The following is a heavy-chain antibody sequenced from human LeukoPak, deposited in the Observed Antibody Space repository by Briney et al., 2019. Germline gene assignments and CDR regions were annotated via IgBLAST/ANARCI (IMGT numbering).Heavy chain of an antibody. D-gene: IGHD6-13*01. Sequence: SGGSLRLSCAASGFTFSSYWMHWVRRAPGKGLVWVSRINSDGSSTSYADSVKGRFTISRDNAKNTLYLQMNSLRAEDTAVYYCARVTSSSCFDYWGQGTLVTVSS. J-gene: IGHJ4*02. CDR3: ARVTSSSCFDY. V-gene: IGHV3-74*01. CDR2: INSDGSST. CDR1: GFTFSSYW.